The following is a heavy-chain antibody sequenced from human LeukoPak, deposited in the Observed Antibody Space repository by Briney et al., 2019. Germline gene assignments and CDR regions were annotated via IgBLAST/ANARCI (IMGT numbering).Heavy chain of an antibody. J-gene: IGHJ4*02. CDR3: ARDQEGFDY. CDR2: INPSGGST. Sequence: ASVKVSCKASGYAFTSYYMHWVRQAPGQGLEWMGIINPSGGSTSYAQKFQGRVTVTRDTSTSTVHMELSGLRSEDTAVYYCARDQEGFDYWGQGTLVTVSS. CDR1: GYAFTSYY. V-gene: IGHV1-46*01.